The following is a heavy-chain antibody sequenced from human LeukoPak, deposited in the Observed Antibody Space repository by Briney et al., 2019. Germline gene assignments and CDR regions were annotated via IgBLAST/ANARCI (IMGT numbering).Heavy chain of an antibody. V-gene: IGHV3-30*04. D-gene: IGHD6-13*01. CDR3: ARDAGVIAAAGTQAY. CDR2: ISYDGSNK. CDR1: GFTFSSYA. Sequence: QTGGSLRLSCAASGFTFSSYAMHWVRQAPGKGLEWVAVISYDGSNKYYADSVKGRFTISRDNSKNTLYLQMNSLRAEDTAVYYCARDAGVIAAAGTQAYWGQGTLVTVSS. J-gene: IGHJ4*02.